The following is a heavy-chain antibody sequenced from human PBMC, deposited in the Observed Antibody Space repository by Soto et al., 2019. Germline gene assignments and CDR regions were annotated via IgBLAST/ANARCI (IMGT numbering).Heavy chain of an antibody. D-gene: IGHD2-8*02. J-gene: IGHJ5*02. Sequence: GRSLRLSCACSGFNFGFYAMHWVRQTTGKGLEWVAVISFEGNNIYYADSLRCRFTISRDSSSSMLYLQMNNPKASDTAIYYCVRVGLVASNSLSNAWFDPLGQGTLVTVHS. CDR3: VRVGLVASNSLSNAWFDP. CDR2: ISFEGNNI. CDR1: GFNFGFYA. V-gene: IGHV3-30-3*01.